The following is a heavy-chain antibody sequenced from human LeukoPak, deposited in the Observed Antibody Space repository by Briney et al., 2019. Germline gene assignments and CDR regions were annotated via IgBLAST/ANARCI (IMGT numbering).Heavy chain of an antibody. D-gene: IGHD3-9*01. CDR1: GYTFSSNG. CDR3: ARGLNYDILTGYYQIDY. Sequence: GASVKVSCKASGYTFSSNGVSWVRQAPGQGLEWMGWISAYNGNTNYAQKVQGRVTMTTDTSTSTAYMELRSLISDDTAVYYCARGLNYDILTGYYQIDYWGQGTLVTVSS. J-gene: IGHJ4*02. V-gene: IGHV1-18*01. CDR2: ISAYNGNT.